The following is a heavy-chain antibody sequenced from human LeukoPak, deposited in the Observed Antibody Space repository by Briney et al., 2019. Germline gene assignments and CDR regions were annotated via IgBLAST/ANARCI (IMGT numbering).Heavy chain of an antibody. CDR3: VRDRLRADS. Sequence: GGSLRLSCAASGFIFDSYDMLWVRQAPGKGLEWVATIDWSGDSTVYADSVKGRFTISRDNARNSLYLQMNSLRAEDTAFYYCVRDRLRADSWGQGTLVTVSS. V-gene: IGHV3-20*04. CDR2: IDWSGDST. CDR1: GFIFDSYD. D-gene: IGHD6-6*01. J-gene: IGHJ4*02.